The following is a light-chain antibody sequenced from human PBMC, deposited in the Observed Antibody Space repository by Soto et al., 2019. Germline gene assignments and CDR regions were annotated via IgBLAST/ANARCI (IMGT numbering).Light chain of an antibody. V-gene: IGKV1-5*03. CDR2: KAS. J-gene: IGKJ1*01. CDR3: QQYNSYSLT. CDR1: QSISSW. Sequence: STLSASVGDRVTITCRASQSISSWLAWYQQKPGKAPKLLIYKASSLESGVPSRFSGSGSGTEFTLTISSLQPDDFATYYCQQYNSYSLTFGQRTKVDIK.